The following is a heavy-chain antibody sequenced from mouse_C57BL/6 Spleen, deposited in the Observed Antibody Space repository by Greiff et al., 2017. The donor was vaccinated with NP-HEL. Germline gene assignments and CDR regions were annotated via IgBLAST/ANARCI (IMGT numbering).Heavy chain of an antibody. Sequence: QVQLQQPGAELVMPGASVKLSCKASGYTFTSYWMHWVKQRPGQGLEWIGEIDPSDSYTNYNQKFKGKSTLTVDKSSSTAYMQLSSLTSEDSAVYYCARYEGYWFAYWGQGTLVTVSA. CDR1: GYTFTSYW. J-gene: IGHJ3*01. D-gene: IGHD2-3*01. CDR2: IDPSDSYT. V-gene: IGHV1-69*01. CDR3: ARYEGYWFAY.